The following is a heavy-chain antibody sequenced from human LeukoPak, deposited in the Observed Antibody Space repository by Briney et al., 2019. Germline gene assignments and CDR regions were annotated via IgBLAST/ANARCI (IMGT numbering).Heavy chain of an antibody. Sequence: GGSLRLSCAASGFTFSSYSMSWVRQAPGKGLEWVASISSSGDSTYYADSVRGRFAISRDNSKNTLYLQMNSLRAEEPAGYSGAKVWRSFDYWGQGKLVTASS. CDR1: GFTFSSYS. J-gene: IGHJ4*02. CDR2: ISSSGDST. CDR3: AKVWRSFDY. V-gene: IGHV3-23*01.